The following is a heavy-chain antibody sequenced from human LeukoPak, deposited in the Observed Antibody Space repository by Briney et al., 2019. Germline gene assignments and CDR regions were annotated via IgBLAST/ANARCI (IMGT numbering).Heavy chain of an antibody. J-gene: IGHJ4*02. CDR2: ISAYNGNT. CDR1: GGTFSSYG. D-gene: IGHD3-3*01. V-gene: IGHV1-18*01. CDR3: AREGDRYYDFWSGMDY. Sequence: ASVKVSCKASGGTFSSYGISWVRQAPGQGLEWMGWISAYNGNTNYAQKLQGRVTMTTDTSTSTAYMELRSLRSDDTAVYYCAREGDRYYDFWSGMDYWGQGTLVTVSS.